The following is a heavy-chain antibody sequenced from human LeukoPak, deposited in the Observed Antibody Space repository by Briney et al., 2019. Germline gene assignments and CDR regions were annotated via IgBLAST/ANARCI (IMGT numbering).Heavy chain of an antibody. D-gene: IGHD1/OR15-1a*01. CDR3: ARENWYKFDY. J-gene: IGHJ4*02. Sequence: GGSLRLSCAASGFTFSTYSMNWVRQAPGKGLEWVSSISSSSSYVYYADSVKGRFTISRDNAMNSLYLQMNSLRAEDTALYYCARENWYKFDYWGQGTLVTVSS. CDR2: ISSSSSYV. CDR1: GFTFSTYS. V-gene: IGHV3-21*01.